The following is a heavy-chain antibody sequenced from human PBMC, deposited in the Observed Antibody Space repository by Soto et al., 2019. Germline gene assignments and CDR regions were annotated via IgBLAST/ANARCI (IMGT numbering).Heavy chain of an antibody. J-gene: IGHJ6*02. D-gene: IGHD1-1*01. V-gene: IGHV5-10-1*01. CDR1: GDNFIAYW. CDR3: ARQEPDYYYYYVMDV. Sequence: GVPQRISCRGSGDNFIAYWISLVRQMHGKGLEWMGRIDPSDSYTKYSPSFQGHVTISADRSISTAYLQWSSLKASDTAMYYCARQEPDYYYYYVMDVWVQGTTVTVSS. CDR2: IDPSDSYT.